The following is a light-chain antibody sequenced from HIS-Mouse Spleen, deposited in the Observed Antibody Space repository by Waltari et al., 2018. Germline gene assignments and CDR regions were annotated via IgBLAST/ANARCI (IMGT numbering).Light chain of an antibody. V-gene: IGLV2-23*01. CDR1: SSDVGSYNL. Sequence: QSALTQPASVSGSPGQSITISCTGTSSDVGSYNLVSWYQQHPGKAPKRMIYDGSKRPSGVYNRVSGSKSGNTASLTIAGLQAEDEADYYCCSYAGSSTVVFGGGTKLTVL. CDR2: DGS. CDR3: CSYAGSSTVV. J-gene: IGLJ2*01.